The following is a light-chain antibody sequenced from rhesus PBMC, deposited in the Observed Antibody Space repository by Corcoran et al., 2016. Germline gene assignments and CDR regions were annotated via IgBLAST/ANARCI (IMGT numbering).Light chain of an antibody. CDR2: KAS. CDR1: QGIRNN. CDR3: QHGYGTPWT. Sequence: DIQMTQSPSSLSASVGDRVTITCQASQGIRNNLAWYQQKPGKVPKLLIYKASTLQSGVPSRFSGSGSGTSFTLTISRLQPEDFATYYCQHGYGTPWTFGQGTKVEIK. V-gene: IGKV1-25*01. J-gene: IGKJ1*01.